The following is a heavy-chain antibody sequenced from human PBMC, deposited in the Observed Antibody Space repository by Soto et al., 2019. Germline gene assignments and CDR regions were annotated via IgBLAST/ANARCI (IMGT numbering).Heavy chain of an antibody. D-gene: IGHD6-13*01. V-gene: IGHV4-31*03. J-gene: IGHJ5*02. CDR1: GGSISSGGYY. CDR2: IYYSGST. CDR3: ARAVETTIAAGDWFAP. Sequence: QVQLQDSGPGLVKPSQTLSLTCTVSGGSISSGGYYWSWIRQHPGQGLEWIGYIYYSGSTYVTPSLKSRVATSVVTSKHPFSLNLTSVTDADTAVYYCARAVETTIAAGDWFAPWGQGTRVTVSS.